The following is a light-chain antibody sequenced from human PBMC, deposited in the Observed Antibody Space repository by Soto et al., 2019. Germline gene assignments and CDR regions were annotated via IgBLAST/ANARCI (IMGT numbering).Light chain of an antibody. CDR2: GAS. J-gene: IGKJ4*01. V-gene: IGKV3-20*01. CDR1: QSVRSNY. Sequence: EIVLTQSPGTLSLSPGERATLSCRASQSVRSNYLAWYQQKAGQAPRLLFYGASNRATGIPDRFSGSGSGTDFTLTISRLEPEDFAVYYCQQYGSSPTFGGGTKVEIK. CDR3: QQYGSSPT.